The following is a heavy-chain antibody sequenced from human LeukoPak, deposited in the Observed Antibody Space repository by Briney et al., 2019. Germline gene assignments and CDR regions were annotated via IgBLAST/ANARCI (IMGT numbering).Heavy chain of an antibody. V-gene: IGHV1-18*01. Sequence: ASVKVSCKASGYTFTSYGISWVRQAPGQGPEWMGWISAYNGNTNYAQKLQGRVTMTTDTSTSTVYMELRSLRSDDTAVYYCARHVRDYYDSSGYYRLDAFDIWGQGTLVTVSS. CDR1: GYTFTSYG. D-gene: IGHD3-22*01. CDR3: ARHVRDYYDSSGYYRLDAFDI. CDR2: ISAYNGNT. J-gene: IGHJ3*02.